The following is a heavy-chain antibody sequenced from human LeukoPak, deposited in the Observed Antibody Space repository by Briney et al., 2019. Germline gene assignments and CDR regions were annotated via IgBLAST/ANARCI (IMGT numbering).Heavy chain of an antibody. V-gene: IGHV3-7*03. CDR1: GFTFSSNW. CDR2: IKQDGSQK. CDR3: ARVRELLHAFDI. J-gene: IGHJ3*02. D-gene: IGHD1-26*01. Sequence: PGGTLRLSCAASGFTFSSNWMSWVRQAPGKGLEWVANIKQDGSQKNYVDSVKGRFTISRDNAKNSLYLQMNSLRAEDTAVYYCARVRELLHAFDIWGQGTMVTVSS.